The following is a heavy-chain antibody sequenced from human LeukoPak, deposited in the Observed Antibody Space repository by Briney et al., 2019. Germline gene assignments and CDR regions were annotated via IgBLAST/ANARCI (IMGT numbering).Heavy chain of an antibody. Sequence: TGGSLRLSCAASGFTFSSYWMRWVRQAPGKGLVWVSRINSDGSSTSYADSVKGRLTISRDNAKDTLYLQMNSLRAEDTAVYYCARVYGKVTDDAFDIWGQGTMVTVSS. D-gene: IGHD1-14*01. CDR2: INSDGSST. J-gene: IGHJ3*02. CDR3: ARVYGKVTDDAFDI. V-gene: IGHV3-74*01. CDR1: GFTFSSYW.